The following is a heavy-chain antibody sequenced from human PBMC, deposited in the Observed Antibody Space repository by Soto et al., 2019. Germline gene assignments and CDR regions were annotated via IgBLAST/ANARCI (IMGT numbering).Heavy chain of an antibody. CDR1: GFTFSSYG. J-gene: IGHJ6*02. CDR2: IWYDGSNK. Sequence: GGSLRLSCAASGFTFSSYGMHWVRQAPGKGLGWVAVIWYDGSNKYYADSVKGRFTISRDNSKNTLYLQMNSLRAEDTAVYYCARDGRYCSGGSCYFYPPNYGMDVWGQGTTVTVS. V-gene: IGHV3-33*01. CDR3: ARDGRYCSGGSCYFYPPNYGMDV. D-gene: IGHD2-15*01.